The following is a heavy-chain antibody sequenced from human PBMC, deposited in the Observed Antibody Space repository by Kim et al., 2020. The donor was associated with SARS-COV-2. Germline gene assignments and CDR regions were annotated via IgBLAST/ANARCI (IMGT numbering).Heavy chain of an antibody. J-gene: IGHJ3*02. D-gene: IGHD6-19*01. CDR2: IYYSGST. V-gene: IGHV4-59*01. CDR3: ARLQWRGAFDI. CDR1: GGSISSYY. Sequence: SETLSLTCTVSGGSISSYYWSWIRQPPGKGLEWIGYIYYSGSTNYNPSLKSRVTISVDTSKNQFSLKLSSVTAADTAVYYCARLQWRGAFDIWGQGTMAT.